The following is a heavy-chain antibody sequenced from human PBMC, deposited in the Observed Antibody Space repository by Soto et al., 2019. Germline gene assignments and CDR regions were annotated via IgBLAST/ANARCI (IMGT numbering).Heavy chain of an antibody. D-gene: IGHD3-9*01. CDR3: ARADRQYFDWLRFHY. Sequence: QVQLVQSGAEVKKPGSSVKVSCKASGGTFSSYAISWVRQAPGQGLEGMGGTIPIFGTANYAQKFQGRGTITGDESTSTAYMDLSSLRSEDTAVYYGARADRQYFDWLRFHYWGQGALVTVSS. J-gene: IGHJ4*02. CDR1: GGTFSSYA. V-gene: IGHV1-69*01. CDR2: TIPIFGTA.